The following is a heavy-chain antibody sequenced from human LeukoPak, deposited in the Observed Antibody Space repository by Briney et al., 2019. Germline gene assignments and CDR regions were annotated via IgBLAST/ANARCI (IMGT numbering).Heavy chain of an antibody. D-gene: IGHD6-13*01. Sequence: ASVKVSCKASGYTFTGYYMHWVRQAPGQGLEWMGWINPNSGGTNYAQKFQGRVTITADESTSTAYMELSSLRSEDTAVYYCARGGRGSWYGDYWGQGTLVTVSS. CDR2: INPNSGGT. V-gene: IGHV1-2*02. CDR1: GYTFTGYY. CDR3: ARGGRGSWYGDY. J-gene: IGHJ4*02.